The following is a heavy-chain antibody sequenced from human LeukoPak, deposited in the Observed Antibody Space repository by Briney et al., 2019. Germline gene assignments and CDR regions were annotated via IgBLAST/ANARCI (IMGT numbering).Heavy chain of an antibody. J-gene: IGHJ4*02. V-gene: IGHV3-53*01. D-gene: IGHD3-22*01. CDR1: GFAVDSNY. CDR3: ARGDDSGYYDYFDY. Sequence: GGSLRLSCAASGFAVDSNYLSWVRQAPGKGLEWVSTIYTGGNTYYAASVKGRFTISRDFSKNTVFLHMNSLRAEDTAMYYCARGDDSGYYDYFDYWGQGALVTVSS. CDR2: IYTGGNT.